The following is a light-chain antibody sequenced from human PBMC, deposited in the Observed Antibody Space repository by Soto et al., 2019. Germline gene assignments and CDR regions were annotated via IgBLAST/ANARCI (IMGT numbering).Light chain of an antibody. CDR2: GVS. Sequence: EIVLTQSPGTLSLSPGERATLSCRASQSLTSNYLSWYQQKPGQDPRLLIYGVSSRATGIPDRFSGSGSGSDFTLTISRLEPEDFALDYCQQYESSPPPYTFGQGTKLEI. J-gene: IGKJ2*01. V-gene: IGKV3-20*01. CDR1: QSLTSNY. CDR3: QQYESSPPPYT.